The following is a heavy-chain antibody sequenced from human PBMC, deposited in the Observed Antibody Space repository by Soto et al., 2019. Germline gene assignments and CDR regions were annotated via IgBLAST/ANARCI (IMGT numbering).Heavy chain of an antibody. D-gene: IGHD6-13*01. CDR2: IYHSGII. CDR1: VYGGSISSGGYY. V-gene: IGHV4-31*03. J-gene: IGHJ4*01. Sequence: TLSLTCTVSVYGGSISSGGYYWTWIRQRPGKGLEWIVYIYHSGIIYSDPSLKSRVTMSIDTSKNQFSLKLSAVTAADTAVYYCARDRLRRSLRGLDNWGKGTLVTVS. CDR3: ARDRLRRSLRGLDN.